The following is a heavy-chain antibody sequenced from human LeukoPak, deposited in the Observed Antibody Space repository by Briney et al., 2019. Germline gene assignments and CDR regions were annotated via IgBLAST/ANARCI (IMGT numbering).Heavy chain of an antibody. CDR2: ISYSGANS. V-gene: IGHV3-23*01. Sequence: GGSLRLSCAASGFTFSGSAMSWVRQAPGEGLEWVSLISYSGANSYYTDPVRGRFTISRDNSKDTLFLQMNSLRAEDTAIYYCARHFYGSGSPFDCWGQGTLVTVSS. D-gene: IGHD3-10*01. CDR3: ARHFYGSGSPFDC. J-gene: IGHJ4*02. CDR1: GFTFSGSA.